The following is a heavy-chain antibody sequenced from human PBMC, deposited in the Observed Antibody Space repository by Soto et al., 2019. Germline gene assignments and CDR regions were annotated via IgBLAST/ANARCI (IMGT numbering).Heavy chain of an antibody. J-gene: IGHJ6*02. V-gene: IGHV1-8*01. CDR2: MNPNSGNT. D-gene: IGHD6-13*01. CDR1: GYTFTSYD. CDR3: ARGLGGSYSSSWTSAVDV. Sequence: GASVKVSCKASGYTFTSYDINWVRQATGQGLEWMGWMNPNSGNTGYAQKFQGRVAMTRNTSISTAYMELSSLRSEDTAVYYCARGLGGSYSSSWTSAVDVWGQGTTVTVSS.